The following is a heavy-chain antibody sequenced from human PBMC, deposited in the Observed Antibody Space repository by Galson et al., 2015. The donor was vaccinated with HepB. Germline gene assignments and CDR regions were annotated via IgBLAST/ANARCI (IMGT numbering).Heavy chain of an antibody. CDR2: ISGSSTYT. CDR3: ARDVSGSDY. D-gene: IGHD3-3*02. CDR1: GFTFSDYY. V-gene: IGHV3-11*05. Sequence: SLRLSCAASGFTFSDYYMTWIRQAPGKGLEWVSYISGSSTYTDYADSVKGRFTISRDNAKNSLFLQMNSLRAEDTAVYYCARDVSGSDYWGQGTLVTVSS. J-gene: IGHJ4*02.